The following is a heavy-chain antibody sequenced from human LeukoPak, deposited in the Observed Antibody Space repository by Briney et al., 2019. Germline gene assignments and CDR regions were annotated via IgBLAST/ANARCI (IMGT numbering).Heavy chain of an antibody. V-gene: IGHV4-4*07. CDR3: ARGHDYGDSFDY. Sequence: PSETLSLTSTVPGGSISSYYWSWIRQPAGKGLEGIGRIYTRGSTTYNPSLKSRVTMSVDTSKNQFSLKLSSVTAADTAVYYCARGHDYGDSFDYWGQGTLVTVSS. CDR1: GGSISSYY. D-gene: IGHD4-17*01. CDR2: IYTRGST. J-gene: IGHJ4*02.